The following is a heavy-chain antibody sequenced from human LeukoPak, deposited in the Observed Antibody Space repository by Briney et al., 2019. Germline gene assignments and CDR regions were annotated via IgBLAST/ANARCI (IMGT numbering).Heavy chain of an antibody. Sequence: SGPTLVKPTQTLTLTCTFSGSSLSTSGVGVGWIRQPPGKALEWLALIYWDDDKRYSPSLKSRLTITKDTSKNQVVLTMTNMDPVDTATYYCAHSMALRYFDWLPSSYYFDYWGQGTLVTVSS. CDR1: GSSLSTSGVG. CDR2: IYWDDDK. CDR3: AHSMALRYFDWLPSSYYFDY. D-gene: IGHD3-9*01. V-gene: IGHV2-5*02. J-gene: IGHJ4*02.